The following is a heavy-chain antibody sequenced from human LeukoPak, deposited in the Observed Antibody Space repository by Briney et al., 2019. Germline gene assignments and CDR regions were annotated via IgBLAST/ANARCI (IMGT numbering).Heavy chain of an antibody. CDR3: ARVLTIFGVAHFDY. V-gene: IGHV1-18*01. CDR1: GYTFTSYG. CDR2: ISAYNGNT. D-gene: IGHD3-3*01. Sequence: ASVKVSCKASGYTFTSYGISWVRQAPGQGLEWMGWISAYNGNTNYAQKLQGRVTMTTDTSTSTAYMELRSLRSDDTAVYYCARVLTIFGVAHFDYWGQGTLVTVSS. J-gene: IGHJ4*02.